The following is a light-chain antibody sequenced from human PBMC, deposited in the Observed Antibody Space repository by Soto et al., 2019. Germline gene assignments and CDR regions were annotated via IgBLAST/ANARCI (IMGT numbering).Light chain of an antibody. J-gene: IGKJ5*01. Sequence: EIVLTQSPATLSLSPGERATLSCTASQSVSSNLAWYQQKPGQAPRLLIYDASNRATGIPARFSGSGSGTDFTLTISILEPEDFAVYYCQRGDTFGQGTRLEIK. CDR2: DAS. CDR1: QSVSSN. V-gene: IGKV3-11*01. CDR3: QRGDT.